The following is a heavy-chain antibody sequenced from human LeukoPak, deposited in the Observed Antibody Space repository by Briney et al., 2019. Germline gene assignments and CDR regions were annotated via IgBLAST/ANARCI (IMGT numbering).Heavy chain of an antibody. CDR3: ARRYRYQLFNSHFDY. CDR2: ISGSGGST. CDR1: GFTFSSYA. D-gene: IGHD2-2*01. V-gene: IGHV3-23*01. J-gene: IGHJ4*02. Sequence: GGSLRLSCAASGFTFSSYAMSWVRQAPGKGLEWVSAISGSGGSTYYADSVKGRFTISRDNSKNTLYLQMNSLRAEDTAAYYCARRYRYQLFNSHFDYWGQGTLVTVSS.